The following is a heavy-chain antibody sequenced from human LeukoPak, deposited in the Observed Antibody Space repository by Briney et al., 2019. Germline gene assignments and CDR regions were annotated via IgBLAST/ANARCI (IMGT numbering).Heavy chain of an antibody. V-gene: IGHV3-66*01. CDR3: ARDSGVNIVEMATIPDY. CDR1: GFTVSSNY. CDR2: IYSGGST. J-gene: IGHJ4*02. Sequence: GGSLRLSCAASGFTVSSNYMSWVRQAPGKGLEWVSVIYSGGSTYYADSVKGRFTISRDNSKNTLYLQMNSLRAEDTAVYYCARDSGVNIVEMATIPDYWGQGTLVTVSS. D-gene: IGHD5-24*01.